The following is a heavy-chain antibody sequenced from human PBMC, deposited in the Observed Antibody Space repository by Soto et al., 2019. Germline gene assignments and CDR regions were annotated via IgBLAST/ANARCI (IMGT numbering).Heavy chain of an antibody. J-gene: IGHJ4*02. V-gene: IGHV3-9*03. Sequence: GGSLRLSCAASGFNFDDYAMHWVRRVPGKGLEWVSGISWECGSIGYADSVKGRFTISRDNAKNSLYLEMNSLISEDMSFYYCAKDHDEDFGYDLDYFNYWGQGT. CDR2: ISWECGSI. CDR3: AKDHDEDFGYDLDYFNY. D-gene: IGHD5-12*01. CDR1: GFNFDDYA.